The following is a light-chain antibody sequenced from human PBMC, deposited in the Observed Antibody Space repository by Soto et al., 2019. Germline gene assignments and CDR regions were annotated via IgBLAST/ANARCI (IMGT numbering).Light chain of an antibody. CDR1: QSISTY. CDR3: QQRSTWPLT. V-gene: IGKV3-11*01. CDR2: DAS. Sequence: EIVLTQSPATLSLSPVEIATLSCRASQSISTYLAWYQQKPGQAPRLLIYDASSRATGIPARFSGSGSGTDFTLTISSLEPEDFAVYYCQQRSTWPLTFGGGTKVDNK. J-gene: IGKJ4*01.